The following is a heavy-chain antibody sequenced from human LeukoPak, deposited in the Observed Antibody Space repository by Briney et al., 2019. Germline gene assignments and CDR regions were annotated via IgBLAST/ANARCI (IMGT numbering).Heavy chain of an antibody. CDR2: ISAASHGI. D-gene: IGHD5-24*01. CDR3: ARGEYHQDGIGTNRFGN. CDR1: GFSFDTYS. Sequence: PGGSLRLSCVASGFSFDTYSMTWIRQAPGKGLEWISHISAASHGIYYAVSVKGRFTVFRDNAKNSVFLQMSSLRPEDTAVYFCARGEYHQDGIGTNRFGNWGQGALVTVSS. J-gene: IGHJ4*02. V-gene: IGHV3-48*01.